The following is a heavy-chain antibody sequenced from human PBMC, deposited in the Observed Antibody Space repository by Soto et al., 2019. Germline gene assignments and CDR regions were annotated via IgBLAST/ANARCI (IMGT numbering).Heavy chain of an antibody. D-gene: IGHD5-12*01. CDR3: ARGRRDGYRYYFDY. CDR1: GGTFSSYA. Sequence: QVQLVQSGAEVKKPGSSVKVSCKASGGTFSSYAISWVRQAPGQGLEWMGGIIPIFGTANYAQKFQGRVTITADESTSTAYMELSSLRSEDTAVYYCARGRRDGYRYYFDYWGQGPLVTVSS. J-gene: IGHJ4*02. CDR2: IIPIFGTA. V-gene: IGHV1-69*12.